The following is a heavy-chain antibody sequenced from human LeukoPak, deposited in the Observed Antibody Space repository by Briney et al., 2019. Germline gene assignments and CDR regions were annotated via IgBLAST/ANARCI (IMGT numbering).Heavy chain of an antibody. CDR1: GGSVSSGSYY. CDR3: AGLTDYGGNSEGY. V-gene: IGHV4-61*01. J-gene: IGHJ4*02. D-gene: IGHD4-17*01. Sequence: SETLSLTCTVSGGSVSSGSYYWSWIRQPPGKGLEWIGYIYYSGSTNYNPSLKSRVTISVDTSKNQFSLKLSSVTAADTAVYYCAGLTDYGGNSEGYWGQGTLVTVSS. CDR2: IYYSGST.